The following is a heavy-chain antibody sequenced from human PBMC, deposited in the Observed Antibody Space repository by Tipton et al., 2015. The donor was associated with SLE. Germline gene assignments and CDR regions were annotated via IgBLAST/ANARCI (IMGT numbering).Heavy chain of an antibody. CDR3: ARADIAPDY. CDR2: IWYDGSNK. V-gene: IGHV3-33*01. D-gene: IGHD2-15*01. CDR1: GFTFSTYG. Sequence: RSLRLSCAASGFTFSTYGMHWVRQAPGKGLAWVAVIWYDGSNKYYADSVKGRFAISRDNSKNTLYLQMNSLRAEDTAVYYCARADIAPDYWGQGTLVTVSS. J-gene: IGHJ4*02.